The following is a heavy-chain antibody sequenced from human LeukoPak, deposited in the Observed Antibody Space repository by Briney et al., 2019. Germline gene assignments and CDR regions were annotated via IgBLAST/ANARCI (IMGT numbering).Heavy chain of an antibody. J-gene: IGHJ6*03. CDR1: GSTFSSYA. D-gene: IGHD3-10*01. Sequence: SVKVSCKASGSTFSSYAISWVRQAPGQGLEWMGGIIPIFGTANYAQKFQGRVTITADESTSTAYMELSSLRSEDTAVYYCARDQYYYGSGSGYYYYMDVWGKGTTVTISS. V-gene: IGHV1-69*13. CDR2: IIPIFGTA. CDR3: ARDQYYYGSGSGYYYYMDV.